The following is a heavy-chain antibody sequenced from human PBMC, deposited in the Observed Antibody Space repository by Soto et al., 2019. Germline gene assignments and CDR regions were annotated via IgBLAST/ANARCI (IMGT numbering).Heavy chain of an antibody. CDR3: ARARGIAAAGTSWFDP. D-gene: IGHD6-13*01. V-gene: IGHV1-8*01. CDR2: MNPNSGNT. CDR1: GYTFTSYD. Sequence: GASVKVSCKASGYTFTSYDINWVRQATGQGLEWMGWMNPNSGNTGYAQKFQGRVTMTRNTSISTAYMELSSLRSEDTAVYYCARARGIAAAGTSWFDPWGQGTLVTVSS. J-gene: IGHJ5*02.